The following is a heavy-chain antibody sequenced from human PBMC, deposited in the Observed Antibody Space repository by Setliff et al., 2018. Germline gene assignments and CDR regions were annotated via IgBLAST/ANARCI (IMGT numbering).Heavy chain of an antibody. V-gene: IGHV4-59*04. CDR2: IFYTGST. Sequence: ETLSLTFSVSGGSISGYYWSWLRQPPGKGLEWMGSIFYTGSTYYSPSLKSRVTMSIDTSKNQFSLNLNSVTAADTAVYYCARQPYSTTYYYYYYYMDVWGEGTTVTVSS. CDR3: ARQPYSTTYYYYYYYMDV. D-gene: IGHD6-13*01. CDR1: GGSISGYY. J-gene: IGHJ6*03.